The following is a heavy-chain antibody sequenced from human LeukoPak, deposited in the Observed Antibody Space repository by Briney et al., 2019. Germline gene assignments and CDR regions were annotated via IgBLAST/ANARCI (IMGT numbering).Heavy chain of an antibody. CDR3: ARDPISSGPPN. CDR1: GGSVSSGSYY. CDR2: IYYSGST. D-gene: IGHD6-19*01. Sequence: SETLSLTCTVSGGSVSSGSYYWSWIRQPPGKGLEWIGYIYYSGSTNYNPSLKSRVTISVDTSKNQFSLKLSSVTAADTAVYYCARDPISSGPPNWGQGTLVTVSS. J-gene: IGHJ4*02. V-gene: IGHV4-61*01.